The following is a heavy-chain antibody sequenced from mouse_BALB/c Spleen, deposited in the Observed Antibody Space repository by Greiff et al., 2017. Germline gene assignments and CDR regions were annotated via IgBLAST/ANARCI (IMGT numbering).Heavy chain of an antibody. CDR1: GYTFTSYV. CDR2: INPYNDGT. D-gene: IGHD1-1*01. CDR3: ARVGKFITTVVATSPFDY. J-gene: IGHJ2*01. V-gene: IGHV1-14*01. Sequence: VQLQQSGPELVKPGASVKMSCKASGYTFTSYVMHWVKQKPGQGLEWIGYINPYNDGTKYNEKFKGKATLTSDESSSTAYMELSSLTSEDSAVYYCARVGKFITTVVATSPFDYWGQGTTLTVSS.